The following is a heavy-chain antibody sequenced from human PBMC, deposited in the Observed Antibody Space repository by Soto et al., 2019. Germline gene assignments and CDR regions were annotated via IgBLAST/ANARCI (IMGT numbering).Heavy chain of an antibody. CDR3: ARDLDSTSHYGMDV. J-gene: IGHJ6*02. Sequence: EVQLVESGGGLVQPGGSLRVSCAASGFTVSNNYMSWVRQAPGKGLEWVSVIYSGGSTYYADSVKGRFTISRDNSKNTLDLQMNSLRAEDTGVYYCARDLDSTSHYGMDVWGQGTMVTVSS. CDR2: IYSGGST. V-gene: IGHV3-66*01. D-gene: IGHD3-16*01. CDR1: GFTVSNNY.